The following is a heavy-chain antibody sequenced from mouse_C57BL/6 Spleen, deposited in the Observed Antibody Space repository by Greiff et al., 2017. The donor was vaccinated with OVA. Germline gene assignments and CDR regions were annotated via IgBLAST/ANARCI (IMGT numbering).Heavy chain of an antibody. D-gene: IGHD2-4*01. CDR1: GFTFSSYG. CDR3: ARRGYYDYDWFAY. CDR2: ISSGGSYT. V-gene: IGHV5-6*02. J-gene: IGHJ3*01. Sequence: EVKLVESGGDLVKPGGSLKLSCAASGFTFSSYGMSWVRQTPDKRLERVATISSGGSYTYYPDSVKGRFTISRDNAKNTLYLQMSSLKSEDTAMYYCARRGYYDYDWFAYWGQGTLVTVSA.